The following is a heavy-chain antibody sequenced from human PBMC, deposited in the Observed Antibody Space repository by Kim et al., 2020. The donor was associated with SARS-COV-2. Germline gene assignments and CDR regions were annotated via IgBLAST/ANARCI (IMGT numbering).Heavy chain of an antibody. CDR2: IDGSDGTT. J-gene: IGHJ4*02. Sequence: GGSLRLSCTASGFTFTGYAMSWVRQAPGKGLEWVSSIDGSDGTTYYVDSAKGRFTISRDNSKNTLYLQRSTLRADDTAVYYCMKGGWGAIWDHWGQGTLVTVSS. CDR3: MKGGWGAIWDH. V-gene: IGHV3-23*01. D-gene: IGHD1-26*01. CDR1: GFTFTGYA.